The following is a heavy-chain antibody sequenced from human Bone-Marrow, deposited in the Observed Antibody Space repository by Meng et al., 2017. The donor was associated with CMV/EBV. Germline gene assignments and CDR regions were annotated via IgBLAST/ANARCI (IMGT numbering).Heavy chain of an antibody. J-gene: IGHJ6*02. D-gene: IGHD3-22*01. Sequence: GESLKISCVASGFSVSNNYMTWVRQAPGKGLEWVSVLYSGGSAYYADSVKGRFTISRDNSKNTLYLQMNSLRAEDTAVYYCAKDWGNYYDSVYYYYGMDVWGQGTTVTVSS. CDR3: AKDWGNYYDSVYYYYGMDV. CDR2: LYSGGSA. CDR1: GFSVSNNY. V-gene: IGHV3-66*02.